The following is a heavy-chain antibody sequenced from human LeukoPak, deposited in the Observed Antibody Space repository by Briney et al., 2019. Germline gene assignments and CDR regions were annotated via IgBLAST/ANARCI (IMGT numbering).Heavy chain of an antibody. V-gene: IGHV4-4*07. D-gene: IGHD6-19*01. J-gene: IGHJ5*02. CDR3: ARDSSGWYVGSPGFDP. Sequence: SETLSLTCTVSGGSISSYYWSWIRQPAGKGLEWIGRTYTGGSTNYNPSRKSRVTMSVDTSKNQFSLKLSSVTAADTAVYYCARDSSGWYVGSPGFDPWGQGTLVTVSS. CDR1: GGSISSYY. CDR2: TYTGGST.